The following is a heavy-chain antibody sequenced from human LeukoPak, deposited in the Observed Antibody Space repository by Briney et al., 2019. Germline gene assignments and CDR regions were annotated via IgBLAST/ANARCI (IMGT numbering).Heavy chain of an antibody. CDR3: ASLTYGSGSYYNLGWFDP. V-gene: IGHV1-2*06. J-gene: IGHJ5*02. CDR1: GYTFTGYY. Sequence: ASVKVSCKASGYTFTGYYMHWVRQAPGQGLEWMGRINPNSGGTNYARKFQGRVTMTRDTSISTAYMELSRLRSDDTAVYYCASLTYGSGSYYNLGWFDPWGQGTLVTVSS. D-gene: IGHD3-10*01. CDR2: INPNSGGT.